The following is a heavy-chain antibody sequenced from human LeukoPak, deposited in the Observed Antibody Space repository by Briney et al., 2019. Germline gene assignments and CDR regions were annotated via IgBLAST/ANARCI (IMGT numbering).Heavy chain of an antibody. J-gene: IGHJ6*02. Sequence: GGSLRLSCAASGFTFSDYYMSWIRQAPGKGLEWVSYISSSGSTIYYADSVKGRFTISRDNAKNSLYLQMNSLRAEDTAVYYCARESGTVAAAGTNSGDYYYGMDVWGQGTTVTVSS. CDR3: ARESGTVAAAGTNSGDYYYGMDV. CDR2: ISSSGSTI. V-gene: IGHV3-11*04. D-gene: IGHD6-13*01. CDR1: GFTFSDYY.